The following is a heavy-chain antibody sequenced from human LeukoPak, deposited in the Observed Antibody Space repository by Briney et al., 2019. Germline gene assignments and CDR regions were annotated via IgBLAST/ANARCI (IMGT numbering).Heavy chain of an antibody. J-gene: IGHJ1*01. Sequence: GGSLRLSCAASGFTFSSYSMNWVRQAPGKGLEWVSSISSSSSYIYYADSVKGRFTISRDNAKNSLYLQMNSLRAEDTAVYYCARGGCSSTSCYTEHWGQGTLVTVSS. V-gene: IGHV3-21*01. CDR2: ISSSSSYI. CDR1: GFTFSSYS. CDR3: ARGGCSSTSCYTEH. D-gene: IGHD2-2*02.